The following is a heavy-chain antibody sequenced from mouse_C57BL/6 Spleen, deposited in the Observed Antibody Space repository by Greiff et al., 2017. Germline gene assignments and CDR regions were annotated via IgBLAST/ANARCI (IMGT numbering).Heavy chain of an antibody. V-gene: IGHV1-50*01. CDR3: AREGSEAY. D-gene: IGHD1-3*01. Sequence: QVQLQQPGAELVKPGASVKLSCKASGYTFTSYWMQWVKQRPGQGLEWIGEIDPSDSYTNYNQKFKGKATLTVDTSSSTAYMHHSSLTSEDSAVYYCAREGSEAYWGQGTLVTVSA. J-gene: IGHJ3*01. CDR1: GYTFTSYW. CDR2: IDPSDSYT.